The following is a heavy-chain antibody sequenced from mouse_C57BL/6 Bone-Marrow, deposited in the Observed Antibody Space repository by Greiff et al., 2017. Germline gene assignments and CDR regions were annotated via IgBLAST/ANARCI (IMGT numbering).Heavy chain of an antibody. J-gene: IGHJ1*03. D-gene: IGHD1-1*01. V-gene: IGHV5-6*02. CDR2: ISSGGSYT. CDR1: GFTFSSYG. CDR3: ARQFYYGSSWWYFDV. Sequence: EVKLVESGGDLVKPGGSLKLSCAASGFTFSSYGMSWVRQTPDTRLEWVATISSGGSYTYYPDSVKGRFTISRDNAKNTLYLQMSSLKSEDTAMYYCARQFYYGSSWWYFDVWGTGTTVTVSS.